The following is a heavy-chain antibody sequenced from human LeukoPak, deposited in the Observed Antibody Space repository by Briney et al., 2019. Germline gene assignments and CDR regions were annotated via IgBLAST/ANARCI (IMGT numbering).Heavy chain of an antibody. D-gene: IGHD3-10*01. CDR1: GFTFDDYA. J-gene: IGHJ4*02. CDR3: ARGPLYYGSGSYYRIPFFPFDY. CDR2: ISWNSGSI. Sequence: GGSLRLSCAASGFTFDDYAMHWVRQAPGKGLEWVSGISWNSGSIGYADSVKGRFTISRDNAKNSLYLQMNSLRAEDTALHYCARGPLYYGSGSYYRIPFFPFDYWGQGTLVTVSS. V-gene: IGHV3-9*01.